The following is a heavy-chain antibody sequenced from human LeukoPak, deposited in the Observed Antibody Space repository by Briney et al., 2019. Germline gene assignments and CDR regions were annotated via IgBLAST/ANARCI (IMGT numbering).Heavy chain of an antibody. V-gene: IGHV4-34*01. Sequence: SETLSLTCAVYGGSFSGYYWSWIRQPPGKGLEWIGEINHSASTNYNPSLKSRVTISVDTSKNQFSLKLSSVTAADTAVYYCARGTVYYGSGTSRYWGQGTLVTVSS. CDR3: ARGTVYYGSGTSRY. J-gene: IGHJ4*02. D-gene: IGHD3-10*01. CDR2: INHSAST. CDR1: GGSFSGYY.